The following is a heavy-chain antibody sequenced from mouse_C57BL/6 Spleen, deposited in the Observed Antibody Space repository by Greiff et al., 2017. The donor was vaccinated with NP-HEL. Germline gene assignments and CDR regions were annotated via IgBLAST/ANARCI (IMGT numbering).Heavy chain of an antibody. D-gene: IGHD1-1*01. CDR1: GFTFSDYY. J-gene: IGHJ3*01. V-gene: IGHV5-12*01. Sequence: EVQVVESGGGLVQPGGSLKLSCAASGFTFSDYYMYWVRQTPEKRLEWVAYISNGGGSTYYPDTVKGRFTISRDNAKNTLYLQMSRLKSEDTAMYYCARQRDYYGSSYGFAYWGQGTLVTVSA. CDR2: ISNGGGST. CDR3: ARQRDYYGSSYGFAY.